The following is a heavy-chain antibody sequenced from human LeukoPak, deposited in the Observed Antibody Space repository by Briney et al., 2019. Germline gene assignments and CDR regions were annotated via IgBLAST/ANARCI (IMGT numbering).Heavy chain of an antibody. CDR3: ARDHIAAAGDNWFDP. J-gene: IGHJ5*02. CDR1: GVSISSSNSY. CDR2: IYYSGNT. D-gene: IGHD6-13*01. Sequence: SETLSLTCTVSGVSISSSNSYWGWIRQPPGKGLEWIGSIYYSGNTYYNASLKSQVSISIDTSKNQFSLKLTSVTAADTAVYYCARDHIAAAGDNWFDPWGQGTLVTVSS. V-gene: IGHV4-39*07.